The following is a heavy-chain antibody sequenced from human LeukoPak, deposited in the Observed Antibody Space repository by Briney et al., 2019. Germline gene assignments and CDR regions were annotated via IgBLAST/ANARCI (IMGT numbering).Heavy chain of an antibody. V-gene: IGHV4-59*01. CDR2: IYYSGST. CDR1: GGSISSYY. Sequence: PSETLSLTCTVSGGSISSYYWSWLRQPPGKGLEWIGYIYYSGSTNYNPSLKSRVTTSVDTSKNQFSLKLSSVTAADTAVYYCARVAERNWFDPWGQGTLVTVSS. D-gene: IGHD1-14*01. J-gene: IGHJ5*02. CDR3: ARVAERNWFDP.